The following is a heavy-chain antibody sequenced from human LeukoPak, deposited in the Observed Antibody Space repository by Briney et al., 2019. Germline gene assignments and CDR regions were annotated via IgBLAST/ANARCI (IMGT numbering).Heavy chain of an antibody. Sequence: SVKVSCKASGGTFSSYAISWVRQAPGQGLEWMGGIIPIFGTANYAQKFQGRVTITADKSTSTAYMELSSLRSEDTAVYYCARNPYPMVRGVIINPLGWFDPWGQGTLVTVSS. CDR1: GGTFSSYA. V-gene: IGHV1-69*06. D-gene: IGHD3-10*01. CDR3: ARNPYPMVRGVIINPLGWFDP. CDR2: IIPIFGTA. J-gene: IGHJ5*02.